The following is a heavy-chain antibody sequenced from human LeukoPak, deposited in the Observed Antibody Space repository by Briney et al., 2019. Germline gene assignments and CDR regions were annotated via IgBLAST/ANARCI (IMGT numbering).Heavy chain of an antibody. V-gene: IGHV1-18*01. CDR3: ARWLFYSSSWYLLDYYYYMDV. J-gene: IGHJ6*03. CDR2: ISAYNGNT. D-gene: IGHD6-13*01. CDR1: GYTFTSYG. Sequence: ASVKVSCKASGYTFTSYGISWVRQAPGQGLEWMGWISAYNGNTNYAQKLQGRVTMTTDTSTSTAYMELRSLRSDDTAVYYCARWLFYSSSWYLLDYYYYMDVWGKGTTVTVSS.